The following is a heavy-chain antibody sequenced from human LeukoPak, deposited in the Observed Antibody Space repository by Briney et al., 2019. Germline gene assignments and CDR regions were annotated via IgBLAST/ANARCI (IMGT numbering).Heavy chain of an antibody. J-gene: IGHJ4*02. V-gene: IGHV4-39*07. D-gene: IGHD5-18*01. CDR3: ATIQPLYYFDY. CDR1: GGSISSYY. CDR2: IYYSGST. Sequence: SETLSLTCTVSGGSISSYYWGWIRQPPGKGLEWIGSIYYSGSTYYNPSLKSRVTISVDTSKNQFSLKLSSVTAADTAVYYCATIQPLYYFDYWGQGTLVTVSS.